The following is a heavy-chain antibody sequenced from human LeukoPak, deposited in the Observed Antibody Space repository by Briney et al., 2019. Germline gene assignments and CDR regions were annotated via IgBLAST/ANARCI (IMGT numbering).Heavy chain of an antibody. CDR1: GGTFSSYA. CDR2: IIPILGIA. J-gene: IGHJ4*02. Sequence: ASVKVSCKASGGTFSSYAISWVRQAPGQGLEWMGRIIPILGIANYAQKFQGRVTITADKSTSTAYMELSSLRSEDTAVYYCARAPAVYYDSSGYYSHFDYWGQGTLVTVSS. V-gene: IGHV1-69*04. CDR3: ARAPAVYYDSSGYYSHFDY. D-gene: IGHD3-22*01.